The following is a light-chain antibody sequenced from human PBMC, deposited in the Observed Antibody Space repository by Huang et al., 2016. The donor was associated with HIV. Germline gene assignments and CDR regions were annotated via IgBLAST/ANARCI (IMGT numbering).Light chain of an antibody. CDR2: KAS. J-gene: IGKJ2*01. CDR1: QGISDW. CDR3: QQYDNFST. V-gene: IGKV1-5*03. Sequence: DIQMTQSLSTLSASVGDRVTITCRASQGISDWLAWYQQKPGKAPKLLIYKASNLEYGVPSRVSGSGSGTEFTLTISSLQPDDFVTYYCQQYDNFSTFAQGTKLEIQ.